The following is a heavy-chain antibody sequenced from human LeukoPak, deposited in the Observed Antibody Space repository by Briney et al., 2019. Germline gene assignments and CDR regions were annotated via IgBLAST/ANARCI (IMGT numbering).Heavy chain of an antibody. CDR3: ARDWLGYSSGWYYYYGMDV. J-gene: IGHJ6*02. V-gene: IGHV3-48*01. D-gene: IGHD6-19*01. CDR2: ISSSSSTI. CDR1: GFTFSSYS. Sequence: GGSLRLSCAASGFTFSSYSMTWIRQAPGKGLEWVSYISSSSSTIYYADSVKGRFTISRDNAKDSLYLQMNSLRAEDTAVYYCARDWLGYSSGWYYYYGMDVWGQGTTVTVSS.